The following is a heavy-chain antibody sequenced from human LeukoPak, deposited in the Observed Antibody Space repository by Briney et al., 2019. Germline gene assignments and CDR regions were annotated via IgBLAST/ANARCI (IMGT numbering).Heavy chain of an antibody. D-gene: IGHD5-24*01. CDR3: ARGMATIDGYYYYMDV. J-gene: IGHJ6*03. Sequence: GGSLRLSCAASGFTFSSDWMIWVRQAPGKGLEWVANIKTDEGEKYYVDSVKGRFTISRDNAKNSLYLQMNSLRAEDTAVYYCARGMATIDGYYYYMDVWGRGTTVTVSS. V-gene: IGHV3-7*01. CDR1: GFTFSSDW. CDR2: IKTDEGEK.